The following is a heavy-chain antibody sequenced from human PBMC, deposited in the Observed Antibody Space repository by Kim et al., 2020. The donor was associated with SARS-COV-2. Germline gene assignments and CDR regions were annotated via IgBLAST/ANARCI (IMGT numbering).Heavy chain of an antibody. CDR3: ARGRVARKIPVVAATGWFDP. Sequence: SETLSLTCAVYGGSFSGYYWSWIRQPPGKGLEWIGEINHSGSTNYNPSLKSRVTISVDTSKNQFSLKLSSVTAADTAVYYCARGRVARKIPVVAATGWFDPWGQGTLVTVSS. J-gene: IGHJ5*02. D-gene: IGHD2-15*01. CDR2: INHSGST. CDR1: GGSFSGYY. V-gene: IGHV4-34*01.